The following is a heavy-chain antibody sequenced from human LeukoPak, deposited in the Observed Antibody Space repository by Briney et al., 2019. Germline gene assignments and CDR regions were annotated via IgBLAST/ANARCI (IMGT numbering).Heavy chain of an antibody. D-gene: IGHD2-2*01. CDR2: IYHSGST. J-gene: IGHJ5*02. V-gene: IGHV4-4*02. Sequence: PSETLSLTCAVSGGSISSSNWWSWVRQPPGKGLEWIGEIYHSGSTNYNPSLKSRVTISVDKSKNQFSLKLSSVTAADTAVYYCARVSCSSTSCYSRWFDPWGQGTLVTVSS. CDR1: GGSISSSNW. CDR3: ARVSCSSTSCYSRWFDP.